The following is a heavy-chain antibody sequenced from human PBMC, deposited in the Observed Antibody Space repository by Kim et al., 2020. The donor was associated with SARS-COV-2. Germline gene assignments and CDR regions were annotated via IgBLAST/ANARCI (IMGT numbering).Heavy chain of an antibody. CDR1: GGSISSTTYQ. CDR2: IHYGGSP. Sequence: AETLSLTCTVSGGSISSTTYQWVWIRQPPGKGLEWIGNIHYGGSPYYKPSLKSRVAISVDTSKNQYSLNLNSVTAADTAFYYCARRNVRSSDCEFWGQG. D-gene: IGHD3-10*02. CDR3: ARRNVRSSDCEF. J-gene: IGHJ4*02. V-gene: IGHV4-39*01.